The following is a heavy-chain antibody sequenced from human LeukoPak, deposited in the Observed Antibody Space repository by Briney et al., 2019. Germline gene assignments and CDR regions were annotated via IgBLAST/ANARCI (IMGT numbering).Heavy chain of an antibody. CDR1: GGSISSGSYY. V-gene: IGHV4-61*02. J-gene: IGHJ6*03. CDR3: ARGGGSSWYGYYYYMDV. Sequence: SQTLSLTCTVSGGSISSGSYYWSWIRQPAGKGLEWIGRIYTSGSTNYNPSLKSRVTISVDTSKNQFSLKLSSVTAADTAVYYCARGGGSSWYGYYYYMDVWGKGTTVTFSS. CDR2: IYTSGST. D-gene: IGHD6-13*01.